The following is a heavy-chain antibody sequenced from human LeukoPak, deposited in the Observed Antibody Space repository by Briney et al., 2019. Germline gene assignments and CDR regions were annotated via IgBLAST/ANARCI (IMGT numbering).Heavy chain of an antibody. Sequence: GESLKISCKGSGYSFTSYWIGWVRQMPGKGLEWMGIIYPGDSDTRYSPSFQGQVTISADKSISTAYLQWSSLKASDTAMYYCARGSSPSGPLGWFDPWGQGTLVTVSS. CDR2: IYPGDSDT. J-gene: IGHJ5*02. V-gene: IGHV5-51*01. CDR3: ARGSSPSGPLGWFDP. CDR1: GYSFTSYW.